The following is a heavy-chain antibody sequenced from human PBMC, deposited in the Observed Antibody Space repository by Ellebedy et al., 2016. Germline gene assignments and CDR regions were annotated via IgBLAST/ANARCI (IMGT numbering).Heavy chain of an antibody. CDR3: TTKRYGASDI. V-gene: IGHV3-53*01. D-gene: IGHD4-17*01. J-gene: IGHJ3*02. Sequence: GESLKISXAVSGFSVSSNDMSWARQAPGKGLEWVSHIYSHGKTYYADSVKGRFTISSDNSKNTLFLQMNSLRAEDTAVYYCTTKRYGASDIWGQGTMVTVSS. CDR2: IYSHGKT. CDR1: GFSVSSND.